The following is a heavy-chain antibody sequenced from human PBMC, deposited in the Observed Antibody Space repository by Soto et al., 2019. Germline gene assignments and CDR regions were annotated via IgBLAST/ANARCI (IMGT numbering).Heavy chain of an antibody. D-gene: IGHD6-19*01. CDR1: GGSISSSSYY. CDR3: ARHAPYSSGWPEGIFDY. CDR2: IYYSGST. J-gene: IGHJ4*02. V-gene: IGHV4-39*01. Sequence: SETLSLTCTVSGGSISSSSYYWGWIRQPPGKGLEWIGSIYYSGSTYYNPSLKSRVTISVDTSKNQFSLKLSSVTAADTAVYYCARHAPYSSGWPEGIFDYWGQGTLVTVSS.